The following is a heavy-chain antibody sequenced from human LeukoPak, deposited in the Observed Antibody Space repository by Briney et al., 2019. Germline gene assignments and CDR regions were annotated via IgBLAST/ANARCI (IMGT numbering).Heavy chain of an antibody. Sequence: ASVKVSCKASGYSFTDYSLHWVRQAPGQGLEWMGWINPNSGDTHYAQKFQGRVTMTRDTSSSTGYMELSRLRSDDTAVYYCVRNIVRATWVDYWGQGTLVTISS. V-gene: IGHV1-2*02. J-gene: IGHJ4*02. CDR1: GYSFTDYS. D-gene: IGHD1-26*01. CDR2: INPNSGDT. CDR3: VRNIVRATWVDY.